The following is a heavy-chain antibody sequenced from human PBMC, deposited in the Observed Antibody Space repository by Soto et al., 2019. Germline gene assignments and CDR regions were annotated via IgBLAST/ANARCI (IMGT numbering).Heavy chain of an antibody. CDR1: GGTFSNSG. D-gene: IGHD2-21*02. CDR3: ARAPILVSVTLHENYFDS. V-gene: IGHV1-69*01. Sequence: QLHLVQSGAEVKKPGSSLKVSCRASGGTFSNSGISWVRQAPGQGLEWMGGIIPIFDTTNYAQKLQGRITIIADESTNTVYMGLSKLRSADTGVYYCARAPILVSVTLHENYFDSWGQGALVTVSS. CDR2: IIPIFDTT. J-gene: IGHJ4*02.